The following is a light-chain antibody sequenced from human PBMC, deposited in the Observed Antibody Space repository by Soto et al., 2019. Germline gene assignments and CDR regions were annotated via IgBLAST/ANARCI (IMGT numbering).Light chain of an antibody. CDR3: QQYNSNSLLT. V-gene: IGKV1-5*03. CDR1: QYIKNY. Sequence: DIQLTQSPSSLSPCGGDTFTITGQASQYIKNYLNWYQQKPGKAPKLLIYKASSLENGVPSRFSGSGSGTEFTLTISSLQPDDFATYYCQQYNSNSLLTFGGGTKVDIK. J-gene: IGKJ4*01. CDR2: KAS.